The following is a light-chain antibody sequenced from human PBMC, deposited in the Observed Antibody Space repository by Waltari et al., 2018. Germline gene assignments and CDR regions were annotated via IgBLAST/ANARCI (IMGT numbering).Light chain of an antibody. Sequence: SYVLTQPTSVSVAPGETARNTCGGHNIDSKPVHWCQQKPGQAPVLVVYNDVDQPSGIPERVSGSNSGNTATLTISRVEAGDEADYYCHVLDRDSDHVGFGGGTQLNVL. V-gene: IGLV3-21*01. CDR2: NDV. J-gene: IGLJ2*01. CDR3: HVLDRDSDHVG. CDR1: NIDSKP.